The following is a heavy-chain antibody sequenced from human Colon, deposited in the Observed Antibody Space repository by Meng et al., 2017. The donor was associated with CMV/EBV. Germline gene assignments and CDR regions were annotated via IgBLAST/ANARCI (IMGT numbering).Heavy chain of an antibody. D-gene: IGHD3-22*01. J-gene: IGHJ1*01. V-gene: IGHV1-2*02. CDR3: ATVSSGYYLYFQH. Sequence: QGQRMQSGAGVKEPGASVKVSCKTSGYTFSDYYMHWVRQAPGQGLEWMGWINPNSGGTNYAQKFQGRVTMTRDTSISTAYMELSRLRSDDTAVYYCATVSSGYYLYFQHWGQGTLVTVSS. CDR1: GYTFSDYY. CDR2: INPNSGGT.